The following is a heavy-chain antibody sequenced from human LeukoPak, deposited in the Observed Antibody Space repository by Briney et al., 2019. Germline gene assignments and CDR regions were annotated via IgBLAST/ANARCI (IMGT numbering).Heavy chain of an antibody. Sequence: ASVKVSFKASGYTFTIYDINWVRQAPGQGLEWMGWMNPNSGNTGYSQKFQGRVTMTRNTSISTAYMELSSLRSEDTAVYYCARVARGPYCSGGSCYSEQYFQHWGQGTLVTVSS. D-gene: IGHD2-15*01. V-gene: IGHV1-8*01. CDR1: GYTFTIYD. J-gene: IGHJ1*01. CDR3: ARVARGPYCSGGSCYSEQYFQH. CDR2: MNPNSGNT.